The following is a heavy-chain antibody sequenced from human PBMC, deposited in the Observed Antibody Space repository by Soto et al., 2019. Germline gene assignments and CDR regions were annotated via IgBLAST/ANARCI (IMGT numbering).Heavy chain of an antibody. CDR3: ARPGQIAVAGTGLDFDY. CDR1: GYTFTGYY. CDR2: INPNSGGT. Sequence: GASVKVSCKASGYTFTGYYMHWVRQAPRQGLEWMGWINPNSGGTNYAQKFQGWVTMTRDTSISTAYMELSRLRSDDTAVYYCARPGQIAVAGTGLDFDYWGQGTLVTVSS. D-gene: IGHD6-19*01. V-gene: IGHV1-2*04. J-gene: IGHJ4*02.